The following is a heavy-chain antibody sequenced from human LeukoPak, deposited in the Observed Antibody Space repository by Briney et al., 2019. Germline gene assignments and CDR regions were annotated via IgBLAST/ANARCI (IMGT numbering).Heavy chain of an antibody. J-gene: IGHJ3*02. CDR3: ARITYGDNHFDI. D-gene: IGHD4-23*01. CDR1: GGSIRSSYYY. CDR2: IYDSGST. Sequence: SETLSLTCTVSGGSIRSSYYYWGWIRQPPGKGLEWIGSIYDSGSTYYNPSLKSRVTISVDTSKNQFSLKLNSVTAADTAVYYCARITYGDNHFDIWGQGTMVTVSS. V-gene: IGHV4-39*07.